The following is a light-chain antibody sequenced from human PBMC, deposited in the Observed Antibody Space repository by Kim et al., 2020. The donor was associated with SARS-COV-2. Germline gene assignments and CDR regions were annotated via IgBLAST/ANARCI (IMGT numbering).Light chain of an antibody. CDR2: DAS. V-gene: IGKV1-17*01. J-gene: IGKJ5*01. Sequence: GDRDTNTCRERKDIKNHLGWYQQKPGKAPKRLIYDASSLQSGVPSRFSGSGSGTEFTLTISSLQPEDFAAYYCLQHSTFPITFGQGTRLEIK. CDR3: LQHSTFPIT. CDR1: KDIKNH.